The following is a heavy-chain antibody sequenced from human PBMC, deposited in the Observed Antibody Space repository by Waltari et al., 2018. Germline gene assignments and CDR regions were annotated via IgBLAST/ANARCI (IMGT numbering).Heavy chain of an antibody. CDR1: GGSFSNAW. CDR2: IHRKLDGCTS. J-gene: IGHJ4*02. V-gene: IGHV3-15*01. CDR3: VRESFGNDN. Sequence: EVQLVESGGGLVKPGECAGHSCAASGGSFSNAWMSWVRQAPGTGLEWVVRIHRKLDGCTSPSAPPVKGRFTISREDSDTPLYLQMNSLKSDDSAVYSCVRESFGNDNWGRGTLVTVSS. D-gene: IGHD3-10*01.